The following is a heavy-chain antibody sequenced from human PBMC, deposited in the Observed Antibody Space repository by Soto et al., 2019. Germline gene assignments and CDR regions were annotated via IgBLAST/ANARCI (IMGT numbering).Heavy chain of an antibody. V-gene: IGHV4-30-2*01. CDR1: GGSISSGGYS. CDR2: IYHSGST. CDR3: ARAPGYCSGGSCYGYYYGMDV. D-gene: IGHD2-15*01. J-gene: IGHJ6*02. Sequence: SETLSLTCAVSGGSISSGGYSWSWIRQPPGKGLEWIGYIYHSGSTYYNPSLKSRVTISVDRSKNQFSLKLSSVTAADTAVYYCARAPGYCSGGSCYGYYYGMDVWGQGTTVTVS.